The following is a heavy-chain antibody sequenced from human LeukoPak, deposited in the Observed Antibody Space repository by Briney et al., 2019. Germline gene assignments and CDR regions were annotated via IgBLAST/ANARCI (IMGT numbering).Heavy chain of an antibody. D-gene: IGHD1-26*01. V-gene: IGHV4-61*08. CDR2: IYYISNT. J-gene: IGHJ4*02. Sequence: SETLSLTCTVSGASVGSAGYHWSWIRQPPGGGLEWIRYIYYISNTNYNPSLKSRVTMSVDPSKNQFSLKLNSVTAADTAVYYCARTQSQSGSYRYYFGYWGQGTLVTVSS. CDR1: GASVGSAGYH. CDR3: ARTQSQSGSYRYYFGY.